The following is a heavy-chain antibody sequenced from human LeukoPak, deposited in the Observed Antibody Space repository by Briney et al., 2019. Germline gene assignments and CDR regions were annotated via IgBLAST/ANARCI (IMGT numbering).Heavy chain of an antibody. V-gene: IGHV1-69*06. Sequence: SVKVSCTASGGTFSSYAISWVRQAPGQGLEWMGRIIPIFGTANYAQKFQGRVTITADKSTSTAYMELSSLRSEDTAVYYCARDLGDSGSYPELTLNYWGQGTLVTVPS. J-gene: IGHJ4*02. CDR2: IIPIFGTA. D-gene: IGHD1-26*01. CDR3: ARDLGDSGSYPELTLNY. CDR1: GGTFSSYA.